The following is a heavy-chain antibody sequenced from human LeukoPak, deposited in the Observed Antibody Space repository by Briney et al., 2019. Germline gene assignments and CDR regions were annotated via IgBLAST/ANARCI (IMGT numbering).Heavy chain of an antibody. CDR2: IKLDGSET. D-gene: IGHD2-21*02. Sequence: GGSLVLSFAASGFTFSSYWMDWVRQAPGKGGGGGGNIKLDGSETYYVDSVKGRFTISRDNAKNSVYLQMDSLRAEDTAVYYCVGEIRLVTAHWFDPWGQGTLVTVSS. CDR1: GFTFSSYW. J-gene: IGHJ5*02. CDR3: VGEIRLVTAHWFDP. V-gene: IGHV3-7*01.